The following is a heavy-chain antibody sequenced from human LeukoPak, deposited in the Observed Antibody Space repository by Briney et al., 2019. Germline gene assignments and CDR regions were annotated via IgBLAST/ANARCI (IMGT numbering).Heavy chain of an antibody. CDR2: IYHSGST. V-gene: IGHV4-38-2*02. CDR3: VRHSGWYFGY. D-gene: IGHD6-19*01. J-gene: IGHJ4*02. Sequence: SETLSLTCTVSSYSISSGYYWGWIRQPPGKGLEWIGSIYHSGSTYYNPSLESRVIISLDGSKNLLSLELSSVTAADTAVYYCVRHSGWYFGYWGQGTLVTVSS. CDR1: SYSISSGYY.